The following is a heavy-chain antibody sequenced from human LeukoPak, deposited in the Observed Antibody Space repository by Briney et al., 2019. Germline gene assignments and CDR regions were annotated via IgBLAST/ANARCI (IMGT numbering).Heavy chain of an antibody. Sequence: GGPLRLFCAASGFTVSSYLMTGVRQAPGKGLEWLSIIYTGTNDGDTYYTESVKGRFTISRDNSKNTLYLQMNSLRVEDTAVYYCATRGAWGRGSLVTVSS. J-gene: IGHJ5*02. V-gene: IGHV3-53*01. CDR1: GFTVSSYL. CDR3: ATRGA. CDR2: IYTGTNDGDT.